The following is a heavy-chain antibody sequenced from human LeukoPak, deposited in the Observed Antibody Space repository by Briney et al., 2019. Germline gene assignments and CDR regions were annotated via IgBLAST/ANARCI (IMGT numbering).Heavy chain of an antibody. CDR3: ARGSGSPAY. D-gene: IGHD1-26*01. CDR1: GGSFSGYY. CDR2: INHSGST. Sequence: SETLSLTCAVYGGSFSGYYWSWIRQPPGKGLEWIGEINHSGSTNYNPSLKSRVTLSVDTSKNQFSLKLSSVTAADTAVYYCARGSGSPAYWGQGTLVTVSS. J-gene: IGHJ4*02. V-gene: IGHV4-34*01.